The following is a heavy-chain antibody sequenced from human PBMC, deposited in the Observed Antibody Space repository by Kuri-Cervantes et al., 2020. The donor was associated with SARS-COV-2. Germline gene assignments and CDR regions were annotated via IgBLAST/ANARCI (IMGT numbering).Heavy chain of an antibody. Sequence: GSLRLSCAVYGGSFSGYYWSWIRQPPGKGLEWIGYIYYSGSTYYNPSLKSRVTISVDTSKNQFSLKLSSVTATDTAVYYCARVGLRRITIFGVVMDANWFDPWGQGTLVTVSS. CDR3: ARVGLRRITIFGVVMDANWFDP. CDR1: GGSFSGYY. V-gene: IGHV4-59*08. D-gene: IGHD3-3*01. CDR2: IYYSGST. J-gene: IGHJ5*02.